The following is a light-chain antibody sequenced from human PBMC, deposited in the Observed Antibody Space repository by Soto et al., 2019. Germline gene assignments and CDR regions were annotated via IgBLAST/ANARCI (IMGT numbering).Light chain of an antibody. Sequence: QSVLTQPPSASGSPGQSVTVSCTGTSRDVGGYNFVSWYQQHPGEAPKLMIYEVSKRPSGVPDRFSGSKSGNTASLTVSGLQAEDEADYYCSSYAGSNNLNWLFGGGTKVTVL. J-gene: IGLJ3*02. CDR3: SSYAGSNNLNWL. CDR2: EVS. V-gene: IGLV2-8*01. CDR1: SRDVGGYNF.